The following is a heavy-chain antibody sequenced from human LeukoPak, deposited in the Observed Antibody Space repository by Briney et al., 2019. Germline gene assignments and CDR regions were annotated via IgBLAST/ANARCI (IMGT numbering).Heavy chain of an antibody. CDR1: GFTLDDYA. CDR2: ISWNSGSI. D-gene: IGHD2-15*01. J-gene: IGHJ6*02. CDR3: ARRRGYCSGGSCYPEYGMDV. Sequence: PGGSLRLSCAASGFTLDDYAMHWVRQAPGKGLEWVSGISWNSGSIGYADSVKGRFTISRDNAKNSLYLQMNSLRAEDTALYYCARRRGYCSGGSCYPEYGMDVWGQGTTVTVSS. V-gene: IGHV3-9*01.